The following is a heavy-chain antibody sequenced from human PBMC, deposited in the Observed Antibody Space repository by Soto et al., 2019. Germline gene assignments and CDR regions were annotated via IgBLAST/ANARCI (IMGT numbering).Heavy chain of an antibody. V-gene: IGHV4-39*01. J-gene: IGHJ4*02. CDR3: ARGSTTEKVDS. CDR1: GGSISISSYH. CDR2: IHYSGNT. Sequence: PSETLSLTCTVSGGSISISSYHWGWIRQPPGKGLEWIGSIHYSGNTYYNPSLKSRVSMSVDTSKNQFSPALTSVTAADTAMYYCARGSTTEKVDSWGQGILVTVSS.